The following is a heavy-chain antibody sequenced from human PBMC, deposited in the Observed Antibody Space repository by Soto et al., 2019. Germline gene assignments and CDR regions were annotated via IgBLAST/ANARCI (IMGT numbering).Heavy chain of an antibody. CDR2: ISYDGSNK. CDR1: GFTFSSYG. D-gene: IGHD4-4*01. J-gene: IGHJ4*02. CDR3: AKDLRDYSNYNYFDY. V-gene: IGHV3-30*18. Sequence: GGSLRLSCAASGFTFSSYGMHWVRQAPGKGLEWVAVISYDGSNKYYADSVKGRFTISRDNSKNTLYLQMNSLRAEDTAVYYCAKDLRDYSNYNYFDYWGQGTLVTVSS.